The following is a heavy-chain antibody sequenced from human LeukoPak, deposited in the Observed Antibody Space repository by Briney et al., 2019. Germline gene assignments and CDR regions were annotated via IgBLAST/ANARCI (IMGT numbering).Heavy chain of an antibody. D-gene: IGHD2-2*01. V-gene: IGHV1-2*02. CDR2: INPNSGGT. CDR3: ARGRVVSAVYYYMDV. CDR1: GYTFTDYY. Sequence: ASVKVSCKASGYTFTDYYIHWVRQAPGQGLEWMAWINPNSGGTSYAQRFQGRVTMTRDTSISTAYMDLSRLRPDDTAVYYCARGRVVSAVYYYMDVWGKGTTVTISS. J-gene: IGHJ6*03.